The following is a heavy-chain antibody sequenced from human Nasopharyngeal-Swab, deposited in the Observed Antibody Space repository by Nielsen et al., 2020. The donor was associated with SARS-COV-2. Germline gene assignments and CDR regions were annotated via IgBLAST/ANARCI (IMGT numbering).Heavy chain of an antibody. Sequence: GGSLRLSCAASGFTFSSYGMHWVRQAPGKGLEWVAVISYDGSNKYYADSVKGRFTISRDNSKNTLYLQMNSLRAEDTAVYYCAKDQAYPLGEFDYWGQGTLVTVSS. V-gene: IGHV3-30*18. J-gene: IGHJ4*02. CDR3: AKDQAYPLGEFDY. D-gene: IGHD3-10*01. CDR1: GFTFSSYG. CDR2: ISYDGSNK.